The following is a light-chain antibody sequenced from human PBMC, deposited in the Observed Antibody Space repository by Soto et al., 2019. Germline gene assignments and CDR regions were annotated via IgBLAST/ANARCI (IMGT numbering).Light chain of an antibody. CDR2: DAS. CDR3: QQYNNLPYT. V-gene: IGKV1-33*01. J-gene: IGKJ2*01. Sequence: DLQMTQSPSSLSASVGDRVTITCQASQDISNYLSWYQQKPGKAPKLLIYDASDLETGVPSRFSGGGSGTDFTFTISSLQPEDIATYYCQQYNNLPYTFGQGTKLEIK. CDR1: QDISNY.